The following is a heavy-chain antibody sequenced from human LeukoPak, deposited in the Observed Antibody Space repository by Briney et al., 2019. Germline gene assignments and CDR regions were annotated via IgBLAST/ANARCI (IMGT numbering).Heavy chain of an antibody. D-gene: IGHD3-10*01. CDR2: ISGSGDST. Sequence: GGSLRLSCAASGFTFSSYAMSWVRQAPGKGLEWVSGISGSGDSTYYADSVKGRFTFSRDNSKNTLYLQMNSLRAEDTAVYFRARRGGAGSYLGYFDSWGQGTLVTVSS. J-gene: IGHJ4*02. CDR3: ARRGGAGSYLGYFDS. V-gene: IGHV3-23*01. CDR1: GFTFSSYA.